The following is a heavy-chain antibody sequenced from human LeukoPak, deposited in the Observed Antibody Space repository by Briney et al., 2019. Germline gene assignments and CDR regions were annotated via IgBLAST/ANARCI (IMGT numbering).Heavy chain of an antibody. D-gene: IGHD4-17*01. V-gene: IGHV3-7*01. CDR2: IEQDGSEK. Sequence: GGSLRLSCAGSGFTFSSYWMSWVRQAPGKGVEWVANIEQDGSEKYYVDSVKGRFTISRDNANKSLYLLMNSLRAEDTAVFYCARDDTVTTRVGFIDWGQGTLVCVS. CDR3: ARDDTVTTRVGFID. J-gene: IGHJ4*02. CDR1: GFTFSSYW.